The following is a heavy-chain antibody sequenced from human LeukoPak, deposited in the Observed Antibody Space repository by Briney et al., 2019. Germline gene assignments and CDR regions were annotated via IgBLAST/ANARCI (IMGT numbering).Heavy chain of an antibody. D-gene: IGHD1-26*01. CDR1: GYTFTSYY. V-gene: IGHV1-46*01. CDR2: INPSGGST. CDR3: ARGSGSTKRPMVY. J-gene: IGHJ4*02. Sequence: GASVKVSCKASGYTFTSYYMHWVRQAPGQGLEWMGIINPSGGSTSYAQKFQGRVTMTGDMSTSTVYMELGSLRSEDTAVYYCARGSGSTKRPMVYWGQGTLVTVSS.